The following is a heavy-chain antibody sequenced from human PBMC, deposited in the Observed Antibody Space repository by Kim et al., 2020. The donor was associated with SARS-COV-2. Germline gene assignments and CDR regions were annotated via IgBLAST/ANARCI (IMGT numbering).Heavy chain of an antibody. V-gene: IGHV3-33*01. J-gene: IGHJ4*02. CDR2: IWYDGSNK. CDR3: AREGMVGAVGAGFDY. CDR1: GFTFSSYG. D-gene: IGHD1-26*01. Sequence: GGSLRLSCAASGFTFSSYGMHWVRQAPGKGLEWVAVIWYDGSNKYYADSVKGRFTISRDNSKNTLYLQMNSLRAEDTAVYYCAREGMVGAVGAGFDYWGQGNLVTVSS.